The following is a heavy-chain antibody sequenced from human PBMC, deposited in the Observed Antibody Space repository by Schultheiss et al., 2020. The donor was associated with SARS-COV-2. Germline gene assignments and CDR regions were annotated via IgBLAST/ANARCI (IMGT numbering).Heavy chain of an antibody. CDR2: IWYDGSNK. J-gene: IGHJ4*02. CDR1: GFTFSSYG. D-gene: IGHD6-25*01. CDR3: ARDRAVFDY. Sequence: GGSLRLSCAASGFTFSSYGMHWVRQAPGKGLVWVAVIWYDGSNKYYADSVKGRFTISRDNSKNTLYLQMNSLRAEDTAVYYCARDRAVFDYWGQGTLVTVSS. V-gene: IGHV3-33*01.